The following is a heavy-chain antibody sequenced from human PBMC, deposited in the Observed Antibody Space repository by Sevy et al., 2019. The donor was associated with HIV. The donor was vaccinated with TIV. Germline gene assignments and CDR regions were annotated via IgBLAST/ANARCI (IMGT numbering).Heavy chain of an antibody. J-gene: IGHJ4*02. CDR2: INSGSRYI. V-gene: IGHV3-21*01. CDR1: GFTFSTYS. D-gene: IGHD6-13*01. CDR3: AREKEQQLVDY. Sequence: HGGSLRLSCAASGFTFSTYSMNWVRQAPGKGLEWVSSINSGSRYIYYADSVKGRFTVSRDDAKNSLHLQMNSLGAEDTAVYYCAREKEQQLVDYWGQGTLVTVSS.